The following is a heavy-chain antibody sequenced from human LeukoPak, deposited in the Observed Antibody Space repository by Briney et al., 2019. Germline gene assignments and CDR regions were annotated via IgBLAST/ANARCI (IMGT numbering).Heavy chain of an antibody. CDR1: GYTFTSYY. CDR2: INPSGGST. CDR3: ARVATTNIYYFDY. J-gene: IGHJ4*02. D-gene: IGHD2/OR15-2a*01. Sequence: GASVKVSCKASGYTFTSYYMHWVRQAPGQGLEWMGIINPSGGSTSYAQKFQGRVTMTRDMSTSTVYTELSSLRSEDTAVYYCARVATTNIYYFDYWGQGTLVTVSS. V-gene: IGHV1-46*01.